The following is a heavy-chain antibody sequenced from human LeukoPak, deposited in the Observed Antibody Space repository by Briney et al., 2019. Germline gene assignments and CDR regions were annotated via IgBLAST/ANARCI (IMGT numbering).Heavy chain of an antibody. J-gene: IGHJ5*02. CDR2: INPNSGGT. CDR1: GGTFSSYA. CDR3: ARAWRLSAAAGYNWFDP. Sequence: ASVKVSRKASGGTFSSYAISWVRQAPGQGLEWMGWINPNSGGTNYAQKFQGRVTMTRDTSISTAYMELSRLRSDDTAVYYCARAWRLSAAAGYNWFDPWGQGTLVTVSS. V-gene: IGHV1-2*02. D-gene: IGHD6-13*01.